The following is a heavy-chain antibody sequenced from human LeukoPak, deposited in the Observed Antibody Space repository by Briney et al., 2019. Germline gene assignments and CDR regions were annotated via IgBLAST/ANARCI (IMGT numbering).Heavy chain of an antibody. V-gene: IGHV3-23*01. CDR3: AKDFGDCSGDSRFGIPIDY. CDR2: IYGDGGTT. D-gene: IGHD2-15*01. Sequence: GGSLRLSSAASGFTFSSYAMSWVRQAPGKGLEWVSGIYGDGGTTYYADSVKGRFTISRDNSKNTLYLQMNTLRAEDTAVYYCAKDFGDCSGDSRFGIPIDYWGQGTLVTVSS. J-gene: IGHJ4*02. CDR1: GFTFSSYA.